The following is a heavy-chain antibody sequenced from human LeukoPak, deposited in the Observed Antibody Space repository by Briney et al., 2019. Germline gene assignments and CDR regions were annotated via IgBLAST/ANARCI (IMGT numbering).Heavy chain of an antibody. CDR3: ARDQLYCSGGICYFDY. J-gene: IGHJ4*02. CDR1: GFTFDDYA. D-gene: IGHD2-15*01. CDR2: ISGDGSRT. V-gene: IGHV3-43*02. Sequence: GGSLRLSCAASGFTFDDYAMHWVRQAPGKGLEWVSLISGDGSRTYYADSVKGRFTVSRDNSKNSLHLQMNSLRTEDTAVYYCARDQLYCSGGICYFDYWGQGVLVTVSS.